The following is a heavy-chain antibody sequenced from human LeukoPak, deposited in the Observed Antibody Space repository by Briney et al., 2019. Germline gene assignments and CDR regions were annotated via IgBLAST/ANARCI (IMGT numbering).Heavy chain of an antibody. CDR1: GFTFSSHT. CDR3: ARSESTVTTEYFDL. D-gene: IGHD4-17*01. V-gene: IGHV3-21*01. Sequence: PGGSLRLSCAASGFTFSSHTMNWVRQAPEKGLEWVSSISSRSGYINYVDSVRGRFTISRDNAKNSLYVQMNSLRAEDTAVYYCARSESTVTTEYFDLWGRGTLVTVSS. J-gene: IGHJ2*01. CDR2: ISSRSGYI.